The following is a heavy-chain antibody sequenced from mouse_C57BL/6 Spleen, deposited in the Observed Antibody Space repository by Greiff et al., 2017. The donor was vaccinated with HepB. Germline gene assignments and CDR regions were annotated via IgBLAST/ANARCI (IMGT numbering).Heavy chain of an antibody. D-gene: IGHD2-3*01. CDR1: GYTFTDYN. CDR2: INPNNGGT. Sequence: VQLQQSGPELVKPGASVKIPCKASGYTFTDYNMDWVKQSHGKSLEWIGDINPNNGGTIYNQKFKGKATLTVDKSSSTAYMELRSLTSEDTAVYYCARGDYDDYGYFDVWGTGTTVTVSS. CDR3: ARGDYDDYGYFDV. V-gene: IGHV1-18*01. J-gene: IGHJ1*03.